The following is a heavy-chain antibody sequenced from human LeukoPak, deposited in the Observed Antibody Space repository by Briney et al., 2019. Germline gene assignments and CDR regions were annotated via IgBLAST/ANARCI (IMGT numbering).Heavy chain of an antibody. J-gene: IGHJ4*02. CDR2: INTDGSFT. CDR1: GFTFSSYW. V-gene: IGHV3-74*01. CDR3: ARDDSSYGDYEGDY. D-gene: IGHD4-17*01. Sequence: GGSLRLSCSASGFTFSSYWVHWVRQARGKGLVWVSRINTDGSFTTYADPVKGRFTISRNNGKNTLYLQMNSLRAEDTAVYYCARDDSSYGDYEGDYWGQGTLVTVSS.